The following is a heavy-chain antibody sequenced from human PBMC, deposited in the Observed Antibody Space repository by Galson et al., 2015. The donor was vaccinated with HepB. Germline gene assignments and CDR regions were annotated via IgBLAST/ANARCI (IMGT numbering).Heavy chain of an antibody. Sequence: SLRLSCATSGFIVSSRYMNWVRQVPGKGLEWVSVIQAGGTTLYADSVKGRFTISRDDSKNTLHLQMFSLRAEDTAEYYCARGRVDPRNSAAWFDLDYWGQGALVTVSS. V-gene: IGHV3-66*01. D-gene: IGHD3-10*01. CDR3: ARGRVDPRNSAAWFDLDY. CDR2: IQAGGTT. J-gene: IGHJ4*02. CDR1: GFIVSSRY.